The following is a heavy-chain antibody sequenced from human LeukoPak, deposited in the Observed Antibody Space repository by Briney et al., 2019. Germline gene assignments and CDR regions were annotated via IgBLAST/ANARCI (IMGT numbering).Heavy chain of an antibody. V-gene: IGHV4-28*05. Sequence: PSETLSLTCAVSGYSISSSNYWAWIRQPPGKGLAWIGHIYYSGGIYYNPSLKSRVTMSVDTSKNQFSLKLSSVTAVDTAVYYCARKATTGPTKAAFDIWGQGTMVTVSS. CDR1: GYSISSSNY. J-gene: IGHJ3*02. CDR2: IYYSGGI. CDR3: ARKATTGPTKAAFDI. D-gene: IGHD4-17*01.